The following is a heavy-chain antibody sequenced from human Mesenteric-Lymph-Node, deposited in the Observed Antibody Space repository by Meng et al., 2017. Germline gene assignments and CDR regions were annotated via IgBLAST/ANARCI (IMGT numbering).Heavy chain of an antibody. CDR2: TCYRSKWYD. V-gene: IGHV6-1*01. J-gene: IGHJ4*02. D-gene: IGHD6-19*01. Sequence: SETLSLTCVMSGDSVSSNSGAWNWIRQSPSRGLEWLGRTCYRSKWYDDYAVSVKSRITINPDTSKNQFSLQLNSVTPEDTAVYYCARTVAGTSVFDYWGQGTLVTVSS. CDR1: GDSVSSNSGA. CDR3: ARTVAGTSVFDY.